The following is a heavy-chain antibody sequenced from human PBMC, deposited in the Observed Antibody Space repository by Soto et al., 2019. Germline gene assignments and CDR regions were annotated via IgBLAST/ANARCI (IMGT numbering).Heavy chain of an antibody. V-gene: IGHV3-49*04. CDR2: IRSKAYGGTT. CDR1: GFTFGGYA. CDR3: AKDWAVALIGGAYYGMDV. J-gene: IGHJ6*02. Sequence: GGDLILSCTASGFTFGGYALSWVRPAPGEGVGLVGFIRSKAYGGTTEYAASVKGRFTISRDNSKNTLYLQMNSLRAEDTAVYYCAKDWAVALIGGAYYGMDVWGQGTTVTVS. D-gene: IGHD1-26*01.